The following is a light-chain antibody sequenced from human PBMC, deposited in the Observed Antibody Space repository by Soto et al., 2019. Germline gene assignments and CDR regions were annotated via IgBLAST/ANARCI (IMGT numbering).Light chain of an antibody. J-gene: IGKJ2*02. Sequence: ESVLTQSPGSLSLSPGETATLSCRASQSIINNYLAWYQQKPGQAPRLLIYGASIRATGVPDRFSGSGSGTDFTPTITRLEAEDFAVYYWQQYGTSPLMCTFGQGTKLGVK. CDR3: QQYGTSPLMCT. CDR2: GAS. CDR1: QSIINNY. V-gene: IGKV3-20*01.